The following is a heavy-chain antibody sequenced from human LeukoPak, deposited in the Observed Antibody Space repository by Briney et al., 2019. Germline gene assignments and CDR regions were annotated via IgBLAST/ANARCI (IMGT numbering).Heavy chain of an antibody. CDR3: ARDAIPAATPYYYYGMDV. J-gene: IGHJ6*04. CDR1: GYSISSGYY. CDR2: IYHGGST. V-gene: IGHV4-38-2*02. Sequence: SETLSLTCSVSGYSISSGYYWGWIRQPPGKGLEWIGNIYHGGSTYYNSSLKSRLTMSVDTSKNQFSLKLSSVTAADTAVYYCARDAIPAATPYYYYGMDVWGKGTTVTVSS. D-gene: IGHD2-2*01.